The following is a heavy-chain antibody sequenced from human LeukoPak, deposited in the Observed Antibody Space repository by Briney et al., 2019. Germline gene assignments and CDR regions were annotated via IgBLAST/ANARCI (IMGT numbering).Heavy chain of an antibody. CDR2: IYYSGST. J-gene: IGHJ1*01. CDR1: GGSISSYY. Sequence: SETLPLTCTVSGGSISSYYWSWIRQPPGKGLEWIGYIYYSGSTNYNPSLKSRVTISVDTSKNQFSLKLSSVTAADTAVYYCAQSHSNWNTGDFQHWGQGTLVTVSS. CDR3: AQSHSNWNTGDFQH. D-gene: IGHD1/OR15-1a*01. V-gene: IGHV4-59*01.